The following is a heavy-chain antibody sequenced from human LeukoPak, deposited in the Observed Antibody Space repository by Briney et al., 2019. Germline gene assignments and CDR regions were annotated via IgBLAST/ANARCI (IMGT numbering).Heavy chain of an antibody. Sequence: SETLSLTCTVSGGSISSYSWSWIRQPAGKGLEWIGRIYTSGSTNYNPSLKSRVTMSVDTSKNQFSLKLSSVTAADTAVYYCASWETPRGFDPWGQGTLVTVSS. CDR1: GGSISSYS. CDR3: ASWETPRGFDP. V-gene: IGHV4-4*07. CDR2: IYTSGST. J-gene: IGHJ5*02. D-gene: IGHD1-26*01.